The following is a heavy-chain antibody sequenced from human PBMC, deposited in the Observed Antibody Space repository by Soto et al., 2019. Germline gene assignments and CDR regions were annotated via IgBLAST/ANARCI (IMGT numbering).Heavy chain of an antibody. V-gene: IGHV1-8*01. Sequence: QVQLVQSGAEVKKPGASVKVSCKASGYTFTSYDINWVRQATGQGLEWMGWMNPNSGNTGYAQKFQSRVTXXRXTXXSTAYMELSSLRSEDTAVYYCARADRSGWYRWFDPWGQGTLVTVSS. CDR3: ARADRSGWYRWFDP. D-gene: IGHD6-19*01. CDR2: MNPNSGNT. CDR1: GYTFTSYD. J-gene: IGHJ5*02.